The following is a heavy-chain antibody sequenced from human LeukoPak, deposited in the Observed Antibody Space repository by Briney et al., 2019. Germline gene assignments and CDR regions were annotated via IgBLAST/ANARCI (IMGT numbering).Heavy chain of an antibody. Sequence: GGSLRLSCAASGFTFSSYSMNWVRQAPGKGLEWVSSISSSSSYIYYADSVKGRFTISRDNAKNSLYLQMNSLRAEDTAVYHCARDIRAAAGTSWGQGTLVTVSS. V-gene: IGHV3-21*01. CDR2: ISSSSSYI. D-gene: IGHD6-13*01. J-gene: IGHJ4*02. CDR3: ARDIRAAAGTS. CDR1: GFTFSSYS.